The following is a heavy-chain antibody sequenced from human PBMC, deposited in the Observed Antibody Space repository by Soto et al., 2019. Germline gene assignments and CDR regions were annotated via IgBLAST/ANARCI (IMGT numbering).Heavy chain of an antibody. CDR2: IRSKANSYAT. CDR3: TRRDDEIDY. D-gene: IGHD2-21*02. Sequence: EVQLVESGGGLVQPGGSLKLSCAASGFTFSGSAMHWVRQASGKGLEWVGRIRSKANSYATAYAASVKGRFTISRDDSKNTAYLQMNSLKTEDTAVYYCTRRDDEIDYWGQGTLVTVSS. J-gene: IGHJ4*02. V-gene: IGHV3-73*02. CDR1: GFTFSGSA.